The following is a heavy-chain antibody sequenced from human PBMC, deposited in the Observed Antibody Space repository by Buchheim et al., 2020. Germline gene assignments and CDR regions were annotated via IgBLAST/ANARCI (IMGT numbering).Heavy chain of an antibody. CDR2: ISYDGFNK. Sequence: QVQLVESGGGVVQPGRSLRLSCAASGFTFSSYAIHWVRQAPDKGLEWVAVISYDGFNKYYADSVEGRFTISRDNSKNTLYLQMNSLRAEDTAVYYCAKDRSTVTLYWYFDLWGRGTL. J-gene: IGHJ2*01. CDR3: AKDRSTVTLYWYFDL. V-gene: IGHV3-30-3*01. D-gene: IGHD4-17*01. CDR1: GFTFSSYA.